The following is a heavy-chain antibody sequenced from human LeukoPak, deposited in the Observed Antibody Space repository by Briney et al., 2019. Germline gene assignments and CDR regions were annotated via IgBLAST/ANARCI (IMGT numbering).Heavy chain of an antibody. V-gene: IGHV3-23*01. CDR1: GFTFSSYA. J-gene: IGHJ4*02. Sequence: GGSLRLSCAASGFTFSSYAMSWVRQAPGKGLEWVSNICGSGATTYCADSVKGRFTNPRDDSKNTLYLQMNSLRAEDTAIYYCAKRLGDYWGQGTLVTVSS. CDR2: ICGSGATT. CDR3: AKRLGDY. D-gene: IGHD3-10*01.